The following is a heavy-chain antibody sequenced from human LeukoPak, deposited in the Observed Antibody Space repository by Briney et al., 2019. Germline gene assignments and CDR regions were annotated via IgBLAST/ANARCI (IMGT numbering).Heavy chain of an antibody. V-gene: IGHV3-11*04. D-gene: IGHD3-3*01. CDR2: ISSSGSTI. CDR3: ARGVSPGYYDFWSGYYNHSGGMDA. J-gene: IGHJ6*03. Sequence: GGSLRLSCAASGFTFSDYYMSWIRQAPGKGLEWVSYISSSGSTIYYADSVKGRFTISRDNAKNSLYLQMNSLRAEDTAVYYCARGVSPGYYDFWSGYYNHSGGMDAWGKGTTVTVSS. CDR1: GFTFSDYY.